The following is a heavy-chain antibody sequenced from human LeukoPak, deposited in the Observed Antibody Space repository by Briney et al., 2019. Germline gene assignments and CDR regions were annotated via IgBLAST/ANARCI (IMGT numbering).Heavy chain of an antibody. Sequence: PGGSLRLSCAASGFTFSTSAISWVRQAPGERLEWVSTITGGDGGTYYADSVKGRFTLSRDNSKHTVYLQMNSLRAEDTAVYYCARRLLVGTTVRPYFDYWGQGTLVTVSS. V-gene: IGHV3-23*01. J-gene: IGHJ4*02. D-gene: IGHD1-26*01. CDR3: ARRLLVGTTVRPYFDY. CDR2: ITGGDGGT. CDR1: GFTFSTSA.